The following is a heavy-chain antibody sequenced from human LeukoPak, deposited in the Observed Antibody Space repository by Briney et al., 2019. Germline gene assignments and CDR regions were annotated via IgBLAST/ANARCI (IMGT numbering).Heavy chain of an antibody. V-gene: IGHV3-21*01. Sequence: GGSLRPSCAAFGFTFSSYNMNWVRQAPGKGLEWVACTSGSSSYIYYADSVKGRFTISRDNAKNSLYLHMNSLRAEDTAVYYCARDLMAVAGLDYWGQGALVTVST. CDR2: TSGSSSYI. J-gene: IGHJ4*02. CDR3: ARDLMAVAGLDY. CDR1: GFTFSSYN. D-gene: IGHD6-19*01.